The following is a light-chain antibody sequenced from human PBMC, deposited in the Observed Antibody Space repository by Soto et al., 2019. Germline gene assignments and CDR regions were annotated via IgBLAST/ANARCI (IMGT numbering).Light chain of an antibody. Sequence: QSVLTQPPSVSAAPGQKVTISCSGSSSNIGSNYVSWYQQLPGTVPKLLIYDNNKRSSWIPDRFSGSKSGTSATLGITGLQTGDEADYYCGTWDSSLSAYVFGTGTKLTVL. CDR2: DNN. V-gene: IGLV1-51*01. J-gene: IGLJ1*01. CDR1: SSNIGSNY. CDR3: GTWDSSLSAYV.